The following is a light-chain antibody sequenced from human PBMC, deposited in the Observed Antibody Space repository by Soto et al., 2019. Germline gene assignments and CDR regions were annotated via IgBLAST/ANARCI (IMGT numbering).Light chain of an antibody. Sequence: DIQMTQSPSSLSASVGDRITITCQASQSISRYLNWYQHKPGKAPKLLINAASSLERGVPSRFSGGGSGTDFTLNISSLQPDDFATYYCQQNYRATPWTFGQGTKVEVK. CDR1: QSISRY. CDR2: AAS. J-gene: IGKJ1*01. CDR3: QQNYRATPWT. V-gene: IGKV1-39*01.